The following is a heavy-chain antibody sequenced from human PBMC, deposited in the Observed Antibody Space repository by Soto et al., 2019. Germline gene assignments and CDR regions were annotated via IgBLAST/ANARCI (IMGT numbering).Heavy chain of an antibody. D-gene: IGHD6-13*01. CDR3: AKSSSWYDAFDI. V-gene: IGHV3-23*01. Sequence: GGSLRLSCAASGFTFSSYAMSWVRQAPGKGLEWVSAISGSGGSTYYADSVKGRFTISRDNSKKTLYLQMNSLRAEDTAVYYCAKSSSWYDAFDIWGQGTMVTVSS. CDR2: ISGSGGST. J-gene: IGHJ3*02. CDR1: GFTFSSYA.